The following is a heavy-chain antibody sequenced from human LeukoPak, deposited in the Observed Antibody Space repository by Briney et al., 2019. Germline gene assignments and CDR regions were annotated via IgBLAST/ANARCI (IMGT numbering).Heavy chain of an antibody. Sequence: SETLSLTCAVYGGSFSGYYWSWIRQPPGKGLEWIGYIYHSGSTYYNPSLKSRVTISVDRSKNQFSLKLSSVTAADTAVYYCASSSGWYGFDYWGQGTLVTVFS. D-gene: IGHD6-19*01. V-gene: IGHV4-30-2*01. CDR3: ASSSGWYGFDY. J-gene: IGHJ4*02. CDR2: IYHSGST. CDR1: GGSFSGYY.